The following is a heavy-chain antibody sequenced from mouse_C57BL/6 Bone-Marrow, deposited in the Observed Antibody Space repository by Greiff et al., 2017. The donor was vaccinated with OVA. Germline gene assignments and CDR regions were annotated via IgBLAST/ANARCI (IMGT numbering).Heavy chain of an antibody. Sequence: VQLKQSGAELVKPGASVKLSCTASGFNIKDYYMHWVKQRTEQGLEWIGRIDPEDGETKYAPKFQGKATITAGTSSNTAYLQLSSLTAEDTAVYYCAIRPFYDGYYWFAYWGQGTLVTVSA. CDR2: IDPEDGET. D-gene: IGHD2-3*01. J-gene: IGHJ3*01. CDR1: GFNIKDYY. V-gene: IGHV14-2*01. CDR3: AIRPFYDGYYWFAY.